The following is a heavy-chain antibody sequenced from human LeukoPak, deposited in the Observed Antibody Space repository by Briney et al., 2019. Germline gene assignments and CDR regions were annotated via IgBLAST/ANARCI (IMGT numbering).Heavy chain of an antibody. J-gene: IGHJ5*02. V-gene: IGHV1-2*06. CDR2: INPNTGGT. Sequence: ASVKVSCKASGYTFTGYYIHWVRQAPGQGLEWMGRINPNTGGTDYAQKFQGRVTMTRDTSIATAYMELSRLTSDDTAIYYCAKVPPSITAAGNWLGPWGQGALVTVSS. CDR1: GYTFTGYY. D-gene: IGHD6-13*01. CDR3: AKVPPSITAAGNWLGP.